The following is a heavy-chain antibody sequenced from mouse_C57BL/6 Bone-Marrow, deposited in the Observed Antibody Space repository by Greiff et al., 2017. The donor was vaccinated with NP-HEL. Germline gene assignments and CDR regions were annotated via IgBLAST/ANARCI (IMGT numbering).Heavy chain of an antibody. J-gene: IGHJ4*01. Sequence: VQLVESGPGLVQPSQSLTITCTVSGFSLTSYGVHWVRQSPGKGLEWLGVIWRGGSTDYNAAFMSRLSITNDNSKSQVFFKMNSLQADDTAIYYCSKDGYSLYYAMDDWGQGTSVTVAS. V-gene: IGHV2-5*01. CDR3: SKDGYSLYYAMDD. CDR1: GFSLTSYG. CDR2: IWRGGST. D-gene: IGHD2-3*01.